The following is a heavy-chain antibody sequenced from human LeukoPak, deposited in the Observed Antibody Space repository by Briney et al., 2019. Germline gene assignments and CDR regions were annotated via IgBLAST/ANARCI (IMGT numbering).Heavy chain of an antibody. J-gene: IGHJ4*02. CDR3: ARGGQHYPNYYFDY. CDR1: GGSISSGGYY. V-gene: IGHV4-30-2*01. CDR2: IYHSGST. D-gene: IGHD1-1*01. Sequence: SQTLSLACTVSGGSISSGGYYWSWIRQPPGKGLEWIGYIYHSGSTYYNPSLKSRVTISVDRSKNQFSLKLSSVTAADTAVYYCARGGQHYPNYYFDYWGQGTLVTVSS.